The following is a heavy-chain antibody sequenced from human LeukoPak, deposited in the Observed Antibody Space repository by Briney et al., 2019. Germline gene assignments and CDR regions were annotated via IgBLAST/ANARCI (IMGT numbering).Heavy chain of an antibody. Sequence: TTSESLSLTCTVSGASISSSSYYWGWIRQPPGKGLEWIGSIYYSGSTYYNPSLKSRVTISVDTSKNQFSLKLSSATAADTAVYYCARDDCSSTSCYPYWGQGTLVTVSS. CDR2: IYYSGST. CDR1: GASISSSSYY. J-gene: IGHJ4*02. D-gene: IGHD2-2*01. CDR3: ARDDCSSTSCYPY. V-gene: IGHV4-39*02.